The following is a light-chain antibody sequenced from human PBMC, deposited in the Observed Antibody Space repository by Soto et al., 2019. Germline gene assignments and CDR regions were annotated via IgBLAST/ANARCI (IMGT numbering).Light chain of an antibody. CDR3: QHFGRSLYT. CDR1: QGISSY. Sequence: AIRMTQSPSSFSASTGDRVTITCRASQGISSYLAWYQQKPGKAPKLLIYAASTLQSGVPSRFSGSGSGTDFTLTISCLQSEDFATYYCQHFGRSLYTFGQGTKLEIK. J-gene: IGKJ2*01. CDR2: AAS. V-gene: IGKV1-8*01.